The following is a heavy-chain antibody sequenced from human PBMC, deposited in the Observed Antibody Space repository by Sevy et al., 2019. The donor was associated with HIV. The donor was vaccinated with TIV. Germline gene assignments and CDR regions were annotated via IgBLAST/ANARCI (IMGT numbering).Heavy chain of an antibody. D-gene: IGHD2-8*01. CDR2: ISSNGGST. Sequence: GGSLRLSCSASGFTFSSYAMHWVRQAPGKGLEYVSAISSNGGSTYYADSVKGRFTNSRDNSKKTLYLQMSSLRAEDTVVDYCVKDSGRGLGYCSKGVCNHRNYCYYMDDWGKGTTVTVSS. CDR1: GFTFSSYA. J-gene: IGHJ6*03. CDR3: VKDSGRGLGYCSKGVCNHRNYCYYMDD. V-gene: IGHV3-64D*06.